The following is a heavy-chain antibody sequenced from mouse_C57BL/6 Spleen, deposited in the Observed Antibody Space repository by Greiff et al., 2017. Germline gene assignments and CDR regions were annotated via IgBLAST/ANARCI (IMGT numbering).Heavy chain of an antibody. CDR2: INPSTGGT. CDR1: GYSFTGYY. Sequence: DVQLQESGPELVKPGASVKISCKASGYSFTGYYMHWVKQSSEKSLEWIGEINPSTGGTSYNQKFKGKATLTVDKSSSTAYMQLKSLTSEDSAVYYCARSPYYFDYWGQGTTLTVSS. CDR3: ARSPYYFDY. V-gene: IGHV1-43*01. J-gene: IGHJ2*01.